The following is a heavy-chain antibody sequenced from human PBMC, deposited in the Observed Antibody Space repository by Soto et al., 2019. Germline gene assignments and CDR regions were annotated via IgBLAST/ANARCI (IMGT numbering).Heavy chain of an antibody. Sequence: QVQLVQSGAEVKKPGASVKVSCKASGYTFTSYGISWVRQAPGQGLEWMGWISAYNGNTNYAQKLQGRVTMTTDTSTSTAYMELRILRSDDTAVYYCAREMGYCSGGSGYAYYYGMDVWGQGTTVTVS. CDR3: AREMGYCSGGSGYAYYYGMDV. CDR1: GYTFTSYG. CDR2: ISAYNGNT. D-gene: IGHD2-15*01. J-gene: IGHJ6*02. V-gene: IGHV1-18*04.